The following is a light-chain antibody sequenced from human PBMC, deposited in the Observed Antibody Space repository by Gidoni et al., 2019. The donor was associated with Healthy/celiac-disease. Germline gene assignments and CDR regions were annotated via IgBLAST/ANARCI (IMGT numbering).Light chain of an antibody. CDR1: QSVSSD. CDR2: DAS. V-gene: IGKV3-11*01. Sequence: IVLTQSPATLSLSPGERATLSCRASQSVSSDLAWYQQKPGQAPRLLIYDASNRATGIPARFSGSGSGTDFTLTISRLEPEDFAVYYCQQRSNWPLFGPGTKVDIK. CDR3: QQRSNWPL. J-gene: IGKJ3*01.